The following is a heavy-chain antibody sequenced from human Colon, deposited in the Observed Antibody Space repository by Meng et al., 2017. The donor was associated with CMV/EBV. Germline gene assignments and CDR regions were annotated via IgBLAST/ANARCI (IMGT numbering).Heavy chain of an antibody. CDR3: ARDSISNSRDYYFDY. J-gene: IGHJ4*02. CDR2: INPNRGGT. Sequence: ASVKVSCKASGYTFIAYYIHWVRQAPGQGLEWMGWINPNRGGTNYAQNFQGRVTMTRDTAISTVYMDLSSLKSDDTAVYYCARDSISNSRDYYFDYWGQGTLVTVSS. V-gene: IGHV1-2*02. CDR1: GYTFIAYY. D-gene: IGHD4-23*01.